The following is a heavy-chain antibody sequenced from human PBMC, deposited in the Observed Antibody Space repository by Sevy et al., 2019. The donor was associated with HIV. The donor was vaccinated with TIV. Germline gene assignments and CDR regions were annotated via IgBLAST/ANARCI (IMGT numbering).Heavy chain of an antibody. D-gene: IGHD3-16*02. Sequence: SETLSLTCAVYGGSFSGYYWSWIRQPPGKGLEWIGEINHSGSTNYNPSLKSRVTISVDTSKNQFSLKLSSVTAADTAVYYCARSPRRGHYVWGSYRYTGLYYFDYWGQGTLVTVSS. CDR2: INHSGST. CDR1: GGSFSGYY. J-gene: IGHJ4*02. CDR3: ARSPRRGHYVWGSYRYTGLYYFDY. V-gene: IGHV4-34*01.